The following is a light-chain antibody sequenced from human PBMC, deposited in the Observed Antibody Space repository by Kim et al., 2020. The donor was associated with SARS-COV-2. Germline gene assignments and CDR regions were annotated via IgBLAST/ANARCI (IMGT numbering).Light chain of an antibody. V-gene: IGKV2-28*01. CDR1: QSLLPTNGYNY. CDR2: LGS. CDR3: MQTLQTPQYT. J-gene: IGKJ2*01. Sequence: PASISCRSSQSLLPTNGYNYLSWYLQKPGQSPQLLIYLGSLRASGVPPRFSGSGSGTDFSLKISRVEAEDVGVYFCMQTLQTPQYTFGQGTKLEI.